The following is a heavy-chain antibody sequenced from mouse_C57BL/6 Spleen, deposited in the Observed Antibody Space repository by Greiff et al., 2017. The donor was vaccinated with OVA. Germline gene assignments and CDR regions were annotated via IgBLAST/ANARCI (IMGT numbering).Heavy chain of an antibody. D-gene: IGHD2-1*01. CDR2: IHTNSGST. V-gene: IGHV1-64*01. Sequence: QVQLQQPGAELVKPGASVKLSCKASGYTFTSYWMHWVKQRPGQGLEWIGMIHTNSGSTNYNEKLKSKATLTVDKSSSTAYMQLSSLTSEDSAVYYCARPLLYYYAMDYWGQGTSVTVSS. CDR3: ARPLLYYYAMDY. CDR1: GYTFTSYW. J-gene: IGHJ4*01.